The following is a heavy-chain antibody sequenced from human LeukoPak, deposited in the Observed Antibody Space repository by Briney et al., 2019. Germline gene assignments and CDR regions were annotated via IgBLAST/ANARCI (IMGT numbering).Heavy chain of an antibody. CDR1: GGSISSSSYY. D-gene: IGHD5-24*01. CDR2: IYYSGST. Sequence: SETLSLTCTVSGGSISSSSYYWGWIRQPPGKGLEWIGSIYYSGSTYYNPSLKSRVTISVDTSKNQFSLKLSSVTAADTAVYYCASLVGDGYNLGAFDIWGQGTMVTVSS. V-gene: IGHV4-39*01. J-gene: IGHJ3*02. CDR3: ASLVGDGYNLGAFDI.